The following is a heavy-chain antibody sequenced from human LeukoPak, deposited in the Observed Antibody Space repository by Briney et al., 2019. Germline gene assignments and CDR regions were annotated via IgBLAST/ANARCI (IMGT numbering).Heavy chain of an antibody. Sequence: ASVKVSCKASGYTFTGYYMHWVRQAPGQGLEWMGWINPNSGGTNHAQKFQGRVTMTRDTSISTAYMELSRLRSDDTAVYYCARGTTIFGVVIIRFDPWGQGTLVTVSS. CDR1: GYTFTGYY. V-gene: IGHV1-2*02. J-gene: IGHJ5*02. CDR2: INPNSGGT. CDR3: ARGTTIFGVVIIRFDP. D-gene: IGHD3-3*01.